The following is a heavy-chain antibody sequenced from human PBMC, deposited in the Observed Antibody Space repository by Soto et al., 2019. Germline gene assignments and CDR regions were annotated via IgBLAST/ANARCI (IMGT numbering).Heavy chain of an antibody. CDR2: LIPIFGTA. CDR1: GGTFSSYA. V-gene: IGHV1-69*01. J-gene: IGHJ3*02. Sequence: VRLVQSGAEVKKPGSSVKVSCKASGGTFSSYAISWVRQAPGQGREWMGGLIPIFGTANYAQKFQGRVTITADESKSTAYMEQNSMRSEDTAVYYCAGGAYYYDSSGYYGGHDAFDIWGQGTMVTVSS. CDR3: AGGAYYYDSSGYYGGHDAFDI. D-gene: IGHD3-22*01.